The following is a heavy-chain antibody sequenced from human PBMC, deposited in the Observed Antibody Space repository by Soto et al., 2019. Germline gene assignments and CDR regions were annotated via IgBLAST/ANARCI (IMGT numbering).Heavy chain of an antibody. J-gene: IGHJ4*02. V-gene: IGHV4-61*01. D-gene: IGHD3-16*01. CDR3: VLTTGDYFDY. Sequence: SETLSLTCTVSGGSVSSGSYYWSWIRQPPGKGLEWIGYIYYSGSTNYNPSLKSRVTISVDTSKNQFSLKLSSVTAADTAAYYCVLTTGDYFDYWGQGTLVTVSS. CDR1: GGSVSSGSYY. CDR2: IYYSGST.